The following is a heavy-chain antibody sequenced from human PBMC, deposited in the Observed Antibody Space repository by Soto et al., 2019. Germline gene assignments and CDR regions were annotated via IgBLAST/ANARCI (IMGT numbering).Heavy chain of an antibody. CDR3: ARGIAARPRNYNNWFDP. CDR2: ISSSSSYI. D-gene: IGHD6-6*01. J-gene: IGHJ5*02. V-gene: IGHV3-21*01. Sequence: GGSLRLSCAASGFTFSSYSMNWVRQAPGKGLEWVSSISSSSSYIYYADSVKGRFTISRDNAKNSLYLQMNSLRAEDTAVYYCARGIAARPRNYNNWFDPWGQGTLVTVSS. CDR1: GFTFSSYS.